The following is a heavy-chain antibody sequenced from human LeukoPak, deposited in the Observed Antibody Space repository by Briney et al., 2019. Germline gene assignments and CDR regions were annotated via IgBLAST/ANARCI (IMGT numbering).Heavy chain of an antibody. CDR1: GVSISSYY. CDR2: IYYTGAT. Sequence: SETLSLTCTVSGVSISSYYWTWIRQPPGKGLEWIGYIYYTGATSYNPSLKSRVTISVDTSKNQFSLKVTSATTADTAVYYCAKYGGSGWVIDNWGQGTLVTVSS. J-gene: IGHJ4*02. V-gene: IGHV4-59*08. CDR3: AKYGGSGWVIDN. D-gene: IGHD6-19*01.